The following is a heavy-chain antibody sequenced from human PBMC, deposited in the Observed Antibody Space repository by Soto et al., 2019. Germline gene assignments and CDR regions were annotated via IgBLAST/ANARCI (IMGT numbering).Heavy chain of an antibody. J-gene: IGHJ6*02. Sequence: GESLKISCKGSGYSFTSYWISWVRQMPGKGLEWMGRIDPSDSYTNYSPSFQGHVTISADKSISTAYLQWSSLKASDTAMYYCARLAVVTDHYYYYGMDVWGQGTTVTVS. CDR3: ARLAVVTDHYYYYGMDV. CDR1: GYSFTSYW. V-gene: IGHV5-10-1*01. D-gene: IGHD2-15*01. CDR2: IDPSDSYT.